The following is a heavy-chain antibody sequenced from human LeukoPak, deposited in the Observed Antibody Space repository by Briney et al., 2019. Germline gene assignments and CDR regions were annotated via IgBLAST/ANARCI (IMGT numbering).Heavy chain of an antibody. Sequence: SETLSLTCAVYGGSFSGYYWSWIRQPPGKGLEWIGEINHSGSTNYNPSLKSRVTISVDTSKNQFSLKLSSVTAADTAEYYCARVSPPDSFYYYYYMDVWGKGTTVTVSS. V-gene: IGHV4-34*01. CDR2: INHSGST. D-gene: IGHD1-14*01. J-gene: IGHJ6*03. CDR1: GGSFSGYY. CDR3: ARVSPPDSFYYYYYMDV.